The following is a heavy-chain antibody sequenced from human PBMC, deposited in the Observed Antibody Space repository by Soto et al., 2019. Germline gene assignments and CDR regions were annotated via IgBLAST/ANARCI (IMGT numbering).Heavy chain of an antibody. V-gene: IGHV4-31*03. J-gene: IGHJ6*02. CDR3: ARVMITISPQGVYYYGMDV. Sequence: QVQLQESGPGLVKPSQTLSLTCTVSVGSIISGGYYWSWVRQYPGKGLEWIGYIHYSGTTYYNPSLKSRVTISVDTSKNQFSLKLSSVTAADTAVYYCARVMITISPQGVYYYGMDVWGQGTTVTVSS. CDR1: VGSIISGGYY. D-gene: IGHD3-9*01. CDR2: IHYSGTT.